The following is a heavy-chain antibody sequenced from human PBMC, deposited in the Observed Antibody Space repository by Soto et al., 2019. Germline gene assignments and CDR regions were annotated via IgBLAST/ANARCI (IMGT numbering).Heavy chain of an antibody. CDR3: ARSFEFRYYYYGMDV. D-gene: IGHD3-10*01. J-gene: IGHJ6*02. Sequence: SETLSLTCTVSGGSISSGGYYWSWIRQHPGKGLEWIEYIYYNGSTYYKQSLKSRVTISVDTSKNQFSLKLSSVTAADTVVYYCARSFEFRYYYYGMDVWGQGTTVTVSS. CDR2: IYYNGST. V-gene: IGHV4-31*03. CDR1: GGSISSGGYY.